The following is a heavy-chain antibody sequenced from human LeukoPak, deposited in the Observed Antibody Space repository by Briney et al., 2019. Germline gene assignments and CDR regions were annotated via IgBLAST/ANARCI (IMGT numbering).Heavy chain of an antibody. V-gene: IGHV4-59*01. CDR1: GGSISSYY. CDR3: ARLRGPKSYYYYLDV. J-gene: IGHJ6*03. CDR2: VDYSAST. Sequence: SETLSLTCTVSGGSISSYYWSWIRQPPGKGLEGVGYVDYSASTNYNPSLKSRVTISIDTSKNQFSLKLNSVTAADTAVYYCARLRGPKSYYYYLDVWGKGTTVTVSS. D-gene: IGHD2-15*01.